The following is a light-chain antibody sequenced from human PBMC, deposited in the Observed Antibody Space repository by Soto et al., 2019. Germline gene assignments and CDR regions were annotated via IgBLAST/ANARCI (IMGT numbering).Light chain of an antibody. Sequence: EIVLTQSPATLSLSPGERATLSCRASQSVSSYLAWYQQKPGQAPRLLIYDASSRATGIPARFSGIGSGTDFTLTIGSLEPEDFAVYYCQQRSNWLTFGGGTKVEIK. CDR3: QQRSNWLT. J-gene: IGKJ4*01. CDR2: DAS. V-gene: IGKV3-11*01. CDR1: QSVSSY.